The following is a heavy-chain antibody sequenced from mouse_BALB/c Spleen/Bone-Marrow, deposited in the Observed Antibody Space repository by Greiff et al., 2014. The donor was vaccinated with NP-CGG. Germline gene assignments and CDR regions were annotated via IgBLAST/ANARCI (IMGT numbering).Heavy chain of an antibody. CDR1: GYTFTSYW. CDR3: AKSHGYYPYWYFDV. D-gene: IGHD2-3*01. J-gene: IGHJ1*01. Sequence: VQLQQSGAELVKPGAPVKLSCKASGYTFTSYWMNWVKQRPGRGLEWIGRIDPSDSDTHYNQKFKDKATLTVDKSSSTAYIQLCSLTSGHSAVYYCAKSHGYYPYWYFDVWGAGTTVTVSS. V-gene: IGHV1-69*02. CDR2: IDPSDSDT.